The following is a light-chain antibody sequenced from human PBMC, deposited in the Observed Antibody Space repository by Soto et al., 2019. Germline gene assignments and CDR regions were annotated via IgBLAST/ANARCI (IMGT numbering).Light chain of an antibody. Sequence: EVVMTQSPVTLSLSPGERATLSCRASQSVGSNLTWYQQKPGHAPRLLIYGASNRSTGVPARFSGSGSGTDFTLTISSLEPEDSAVYYCQQRHMWPITFGQGTRLEIK. CDR3: QQRHMWPIT. V-gene: IGKV3-11*01. CDR1: QSVGSN. J-gene: IGKJ5*01. CDR2: GAS.